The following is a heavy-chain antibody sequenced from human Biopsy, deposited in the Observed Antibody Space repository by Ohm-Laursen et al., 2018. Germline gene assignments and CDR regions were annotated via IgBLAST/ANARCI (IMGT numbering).Heavy chain of an antibody. J-gene: IGHJ3*02. Sequence: SETLSLTCTVSGGSLSSYSWSWIRQPAGKGLEWIGQIYTSGITNYNPSLKSRVTMSVDTSKNKFSLRVSSVTAADTAVYFCARDLHARGRRWGSSTGTFDMWGQGTVVTVSS. CDR1: GGSLSSYS. V-gene: IGHV4-4*07. CDR3: ARDLHARGRRWGSSTGTFDM. CDR2: IYTSGIT. D-gene: IGHD3-16*01.